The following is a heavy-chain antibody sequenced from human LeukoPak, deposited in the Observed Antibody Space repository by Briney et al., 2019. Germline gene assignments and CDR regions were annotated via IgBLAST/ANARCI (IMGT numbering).Heavy chain of an antibody. J-gene: IGHJ3*02. CDR2: INAGNGNT. V-gene: IGHV1-3*01. CDR1: GYTFTSYA. D-gene: IGHD6-6*01. Sequence: ASVKVSCKASGYTFTSYAMRWVRQAPGQRLEWMGWINAGNGNTKYSQRFQGRVTITRDTSAGTAYMELSSLRSEDTAVYYCARVRWKYSRDFGAFDIWGQGTMVTVSS. CDR3: ARVRWKYSRDFGAFDI.